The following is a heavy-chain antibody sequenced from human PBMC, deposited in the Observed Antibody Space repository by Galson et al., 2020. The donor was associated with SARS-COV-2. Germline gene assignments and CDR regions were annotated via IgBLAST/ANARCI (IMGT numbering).Heavy chain of an antibody. V-gene: IGHV3-72*01. CDR2: TRNKANSYTT. CDR3: TLDFSSWPFSLYYGMDV. D-gene: IGHD6-13*01. CDR1: GFTFSDHY. Sequence: TGGSLRLSCAASGFTFSDHYMDWVRQAPGKGLEWVGRTRNKANSYTTEYAASVKGRFTISRDDSKNSLYLQMNSLKTEDTAVYYCTLDFSSWPFSLYYGMDVWGQGTTVTVSS. J-gene: IGHJ6*02.